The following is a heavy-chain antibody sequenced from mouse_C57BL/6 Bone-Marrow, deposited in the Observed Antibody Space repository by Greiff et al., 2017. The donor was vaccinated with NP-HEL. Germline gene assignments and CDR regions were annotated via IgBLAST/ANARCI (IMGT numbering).Heavy chain of an antibody. D-gene: IGHD2-1*01. CDR2: ISSGGSYT. J-gene: IGHJ3*01. Sequence: EVQVVESGGDLVKPGGSLKLSCAASGFTFSSYGMSWVRQTPDKRLEWVATISSGGSYTYYPDSVKGRFTISRDNAKNTLYLQMSSLKSEDTAMYYCARRAIYYPFAYWGQGTLVTVSA. CDR1: GFTFSSYG. CDR3: ARRAIYYPFAY. V-gene: IGHV5-6*01.